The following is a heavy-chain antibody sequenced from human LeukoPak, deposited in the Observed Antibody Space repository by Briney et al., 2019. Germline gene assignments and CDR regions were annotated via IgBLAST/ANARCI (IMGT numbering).Heavy chain of an antibody. CDR1: GGSISSFF. Sequence: PSETLSLTCTVSGGSISSFFWSWIRQSPGKGLEWIGYIYYSGSTHYNPSLKSRVTISVDTSKNQFSLRLTSVTAADTAVYYCARRYSSWSSFDYWGQGTLVTVSS. V-gene: IGHV4-59*01. J-gene: IGHJ4*02. CDR3: ARRYSSWSSFDY. D-gene: IGHD6-13*01. CDR2: IYYSGST.